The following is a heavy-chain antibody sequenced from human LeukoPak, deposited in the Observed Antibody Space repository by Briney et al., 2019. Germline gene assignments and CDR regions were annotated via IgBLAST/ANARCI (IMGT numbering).Heavy chain of an antibody. D-gene: IGHD6-19*01. CDR3: AREYSSGRMSNPFDC. CDR1: GFTFDDYG. CDR2: INWNGGST. V-gene: IGHV3-20*04. J-gene: IGHJ4*02. Sequence: GGSLRLSCAASGFTFDDYGMSWVRQAPGKGLEWVSGINWNGGSTGYADSVKGRFTISRDNAKNSLYLQMNSLRAEDTALYYCAREYSSGRMSNPFDCWGQGTLVTVSS.